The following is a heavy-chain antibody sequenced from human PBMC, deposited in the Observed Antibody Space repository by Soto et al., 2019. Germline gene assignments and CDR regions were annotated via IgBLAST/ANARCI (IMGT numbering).Heavy chain of an antibody. CDR2: IIPIFGTA. V-gene: IGHV1-69*13. Sequence: VASVKVSCKASGGTFSSYAISWVRQAPGQGLEWMGGIIPIFGTANYAQKFQGRVTITADESTSTAYMELSSLRSEDTAVYYCARERTCSGGSCYSSRNYYYYGMDVWGQGTTVTV. CDR3: ARERTCSGGSCYSSRNYYYYGMDV. D-gene: IGHD2-15*01. J-gene: IGHJ6*02. CDR1: GGTFSSYA.